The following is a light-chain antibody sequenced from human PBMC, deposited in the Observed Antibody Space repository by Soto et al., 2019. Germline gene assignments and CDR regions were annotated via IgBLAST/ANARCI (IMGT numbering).Light chain of an antibody. CDR3: QQSYSTPRT. Sequence: DIQMTQSPSSLSASVGDRVTITCRASQSISSYLNWYQQKPGKAPKLLIYAASSLQSGVPSRFSASGYGKDFTLTTSSLPPEDFATYYRQQSYSTPRTFGQGTKLDLK. CDR2: AAS. CDR1: QSISSY. J-gene: IGKJ1*01. V-gene: IGKV1-39*01.